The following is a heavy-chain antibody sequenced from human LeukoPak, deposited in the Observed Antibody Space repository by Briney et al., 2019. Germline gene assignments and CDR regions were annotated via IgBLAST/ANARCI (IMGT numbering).Heavy chain of an antibody. J-gene: IGHJ3*02. CDR2: IKQDGSKK. Sequence: GGSLRLSCAASGFTFSSYWMSWVRQAPGKGLEWVANIKQDGSKKYYVDSVKGRFTISRDNAKNSLYLQMNSLRAEDTAVYYCARDRILGGASYYDSSGYYYVFAFDIWGQGTMVTVSS. CDR1: GFTFSSYW. V-gene: IGHV3-7*01. D-gene: IGHD3-22*01. CDR3: ARDRILGGASYYDSSGYYYVFAFDI.